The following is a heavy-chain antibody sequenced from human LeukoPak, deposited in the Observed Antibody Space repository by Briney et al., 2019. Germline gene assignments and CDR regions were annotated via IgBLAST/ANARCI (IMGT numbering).Heavy chain of an antibody. CDR2: IIPIFGTA. J-gene: IGHJ4*02. Sequence: SVKVSCKASGGTFSSYAISWVRQAPGQGLEWMGGIIPIFGTANYAQKFQGRVTITADKSTSTAYMELSSLRSEDTAVYYCARVGDQGGVFPYWGQGTLVTVSS. CDR3: ARVGDQGGVFPY. CDR1: GGTFSSYA. V-gene: IGHV1-69*06. D-gene: IGHD3-16*01.